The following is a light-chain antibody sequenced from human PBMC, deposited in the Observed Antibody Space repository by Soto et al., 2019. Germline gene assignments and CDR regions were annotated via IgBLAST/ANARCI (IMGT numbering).Light chain of an antibody. J-gene: IGLJ1*01. Sequence: QSSLTQPRSESGSPGQSVTISCTGTSSDVGGYSCPSWDHQHPGDGPKLMIYYVSKRPSRAPVRFACSKSGSSGSLTFSGLQAEDEADYYCCSYAGSNTFYVFGTGTKV. CDR2: YVS. CDR1: SSDVGGYSC. V-gene: IGLV2-11*01. CDR3: CSYAGSNTFYV.